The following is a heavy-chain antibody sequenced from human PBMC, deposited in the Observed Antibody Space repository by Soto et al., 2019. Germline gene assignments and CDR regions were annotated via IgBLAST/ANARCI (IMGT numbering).Heavy chain of an antibody. Sequence: QVQLVQSGPEVKKPGSSVKVSCEASGGTFSNFAVNWVRQAPRQGLEWVGGIIPLFNVAKYAQKFEGRVTIVADDSTSTAYMDLSSLRSDDTAVYYCAAAERDALGYDYTDTDGLDLWGQGTMVNVSS. CDR3: AAAERDALGYDYTDTDGLDL. J-gene: IGHJ3*01. V-gene: IGHV1-69*01. CDR2: IIPLFNVA. D-gene: IGHD4-4*01. CDR1: GGTFSNFA.